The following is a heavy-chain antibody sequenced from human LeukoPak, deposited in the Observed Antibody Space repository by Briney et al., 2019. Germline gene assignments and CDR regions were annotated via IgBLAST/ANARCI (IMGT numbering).Heavy chain of an antibody. V-gene: IGHV3-48*01. J-gene: IGHJ4*02. D-gene: IGHD6-13*01. CDR1: GFTFSSYS. Sequence: GGSLRLSCAASGFTFSSYSMNWVRQAPGTGLEWVSYISSSSSTIYYADSVRGRFTISRDNAKNSLYLQMNSLRAEDTAVYYCAKEEGSSSWYEILVFDYWGQGTLVTVSS. CDR3: AKEEGSSSWYEILVFDY. CDR2: ISSSSSTI.